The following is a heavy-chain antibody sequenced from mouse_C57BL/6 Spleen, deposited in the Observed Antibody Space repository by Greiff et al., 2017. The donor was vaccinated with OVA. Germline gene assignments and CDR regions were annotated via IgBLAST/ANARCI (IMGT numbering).Heavy chain of an antibody. CDR2: IDPSDSYT. D-gene: IGHD3-2*02. Sequence: VQLQQPGAELVMPGASVKLSCKASGYTFTSYWMHWVKQRPGQGLEWIGEIDPSDSYTNYNQKFKGKSTLTVDKSSSTAYMQLSSLTSEDSAVYYCARSGAQAYYFDYWGQGTTLTVSS. V-gene: IGHV1-69*01. CDR1: GYTFTSYW. CDR3: ARSGAQAYYFDY. J-gene: IGHJ2*01.